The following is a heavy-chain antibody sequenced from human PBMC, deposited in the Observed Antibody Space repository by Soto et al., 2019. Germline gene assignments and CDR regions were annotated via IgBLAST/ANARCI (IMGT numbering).Heavy chain of an antibody. V-gene: IGHV4-4*02. CDR2: IHDGGTT. J-gene: IGHJ4*02. CDR3: AKHRGFSQGD. D-gene: IGHD5-18*01. Sequence: QVQLQESGPGLVKPSETLSLTCVVSGGSISSDSWWSWVRQSPEKGLEWIGEIHDGGTTHYNPSPERRLTVSIDKSKTQLSLKLTSVTAAGTAVYYCAKHRGFSQGDWGQGTLVTVSS. CDR1: GGSISSDSW.